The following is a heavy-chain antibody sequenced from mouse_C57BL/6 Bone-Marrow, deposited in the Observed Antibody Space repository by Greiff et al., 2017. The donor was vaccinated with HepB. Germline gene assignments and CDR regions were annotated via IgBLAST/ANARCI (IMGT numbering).Heavy chain of an antibody. D-gene: IGHD3-2*02. CDR2: IYPGDGDT. Sequence: QVQLQQSGPELVKPGASVKISCKASGYAFSSSWMNWVKQRPGKGLEWIGRIYPGDGDTNYNEKFKSKATLTVDTSSSTAYMQLSSLTSEDSAVYYCARSTDSSGYYFDYWGQGTTLTVSS. CDR1: GYAFSSSW. CDR3: ARSTDSSGYYFDY. V-gene: IGHV1-82*01. J-gene: IGHJ2*01.